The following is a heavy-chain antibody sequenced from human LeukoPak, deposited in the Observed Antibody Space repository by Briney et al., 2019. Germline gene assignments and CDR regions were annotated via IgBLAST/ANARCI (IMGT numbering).Heavy chain of an antibody. CDR2: IYYSGST. V-gene: IGHV4-59*01. D-gene: IGHD2-2*01. CDR3: ARAWGSSTSWILDY. CDR1: GGSISSYY. Sequence: SETLFLTCTVSGGSISSYYWSWIRQPPGKGLEWIGYIYYSGSTNYNPSLKSRVTISVDTSKNQFSLKLTSVTAADTAVYYCARAWGSSTSWILDYWGQGTLATVSS. J-gene: IGHJ4*02.